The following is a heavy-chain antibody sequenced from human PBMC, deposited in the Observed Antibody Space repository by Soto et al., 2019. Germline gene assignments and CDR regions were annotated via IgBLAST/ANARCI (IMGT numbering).Heavy chain of an antibody. J-gene: IGHJ4*02. V-gene: IGHV1-18*01. CDR3: GCDRTHDDY. Sequence: QVQLVQSGAEVKKPGASVKVSCKASGYTFTSYGISWVRQAPGQGLEWMGWISAYNGNTKYAQKLQGRVTMTTDTSPTRAYHTLTRLIVEVAAIDYCGCDRTHDDYLGQGTLVTVSS. CDR2: ISAYNGNT. D-gene: IGHD2-2*01. CDR1: GYTFTSYG.